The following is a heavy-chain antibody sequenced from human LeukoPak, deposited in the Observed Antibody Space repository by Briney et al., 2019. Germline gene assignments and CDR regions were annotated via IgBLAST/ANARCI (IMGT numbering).Heavy chain of an antibody. CDR2: IIPIFGTA. CDR1: GGTFSSYA. J-gene: IGHJ6*04. CDR3: ARVAYDILTGYYNYYYYGMDV. D-gene: IGHD3-9*01. Sequence: SVKVSCKASGGTFSSYAISWVRQAPGQGLEWMGGIIPIFGTANYAQKSQGRVTITADKSTSTAYMELSSLRSEDTAVYYCARVAYDILTGYYNYYYYGMDVWGKGTTVTVPS. V-gene: IGHV1-69*06.